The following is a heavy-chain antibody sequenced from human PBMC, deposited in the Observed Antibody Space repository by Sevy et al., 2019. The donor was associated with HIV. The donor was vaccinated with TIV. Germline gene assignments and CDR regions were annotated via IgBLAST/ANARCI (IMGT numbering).Heavy chain of an antibody. D-gene: IGHD2-15*01. CDR1: GFDIRSNY. CDR2: IYAGGTA. V-gene: IGHV3-53*01. CDR3: ASEYCSRGSCFFDY. J-gene: IGHJ4*02. Sequence: GGSLRLSCVVSGFDIRSNYMSWVRQAPGKGLEWVSHIYAGGTAYYADSVTGRFTYSRDDYKNTVFLQMRSLRVEDSAVYYCASEYCSRGSCFFDYWGQGIQVTVSS.